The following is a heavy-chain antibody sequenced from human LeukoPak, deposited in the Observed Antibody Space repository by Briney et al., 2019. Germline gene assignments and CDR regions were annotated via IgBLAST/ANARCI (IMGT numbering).Heavy chain of an antibody. J-gene: IGHJ6*03. CDR1: GYSFTSYW. CDR2: IYPGDSDT. Sequence: RESLKISCKGSGYSFTSYWIGWVRQMPGKGLEWMGIIYPGDSDTRYSPSFQGQVTISADKSISTAYLQWSSLKASDTAMYYCARHPRVGATTADYYYMDVWGKGTTVTVSS. V-gene: IGHV5-51*01. D-gene: IGHD1-26*01. CDR3: ARHPRVGATTADYYYMDV.